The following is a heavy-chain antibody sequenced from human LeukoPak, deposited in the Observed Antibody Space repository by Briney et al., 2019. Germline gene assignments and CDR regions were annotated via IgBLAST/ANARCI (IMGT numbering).Heavy chain of an antibody. V-gene: IGHV3-23*01. Sequence: GGSLRLSCAASGFTFSSYAMSWVRQAPGKGLEWVSAISGSGGSTYYADSVKGRFTISRDNSKNTLYLQMNSLRAEDTAVYYCASLCSGGSCYSDYWGQGTLVTVSS. CDR3: ASLCSGGSCYSDY. J-gene: IGHJ4*02. CDR1: GFTFSSYA. CDR2: ISGSGGST. D-gene: IGHD2-15*01.